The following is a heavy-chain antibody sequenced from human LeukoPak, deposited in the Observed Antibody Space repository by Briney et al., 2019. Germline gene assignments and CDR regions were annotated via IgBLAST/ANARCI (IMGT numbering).Heavy chain of an antibody. CDR3: AKDLVRDCSGGSCYGIDY. Sequence: GRSLRLSCAASGFTFSSYGMHWVRQAPGKGLEWVAVISYDGSNKYYADSVKGRFTISRDNSKSTLYLQMNSLRAEDTAVYYCAKDLVRDCSGGSCYGIDYWGQGTLVTASS. CDR2: ISYDGSNK. J-gene: IGHJ4*02. V-gene: IGHV3-30*18. CDR1: GFTFSSYG. D-gene: IGHD2-15*01.